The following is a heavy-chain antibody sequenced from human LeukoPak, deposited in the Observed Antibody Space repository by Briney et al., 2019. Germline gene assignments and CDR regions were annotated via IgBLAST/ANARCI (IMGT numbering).Heavy chain of an antibody. J-gene: IGHJ4*02. CDR1: VGTSSSYA. CDR3: ARDALSSGWYEGDY. D-gene: IGHD6-19*01. CDR2: IIPILGIA. Sequence: SVNVSCKASVGTSSSYAISWVRQAPGQGREWMGRIIPILGIANYTQKCQGRVTITAHKSTRTAYMELSSLISEDTAVYYCARDALSSGWYEGDYWGQGTLVTVSS. V-gene: IGHV1-69*04.